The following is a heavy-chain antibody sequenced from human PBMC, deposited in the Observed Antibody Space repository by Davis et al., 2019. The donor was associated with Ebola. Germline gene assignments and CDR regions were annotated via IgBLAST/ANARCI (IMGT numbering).Heavy chain of an antibody. CDR2: IYYSGST. D-gene: IGHD6-13*01. CDR1: GASISSYY. CDR3: AGHGTSSWYAGWFDP. Sequence: SETLSLTCSVSGASISSYYWSWIRQPPGKGLEWIGYIYYSGSTNYNPSPKSRVTISVDTSKNQFSLKLSSVTAADPAMYYCAGHGTSSWYAGWFDPWGQGTLVTVSS. J-gene: IGHJ5*02. V-gene: IGHV4-59*08.